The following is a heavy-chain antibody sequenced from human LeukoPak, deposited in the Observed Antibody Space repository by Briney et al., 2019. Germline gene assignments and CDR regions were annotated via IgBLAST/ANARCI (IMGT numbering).Heavy chain of an antibody. V-gene: IGHV3-48*03. CDR1: GFTFSSSE. J-gene: IGHJ4*02. CDR2: ISSGGGTT. D-gene: IGHD3-10*01. CDR3: ARDYYGSGTQFLDY. Sequence: GGSLRLSCAASGFTFSSSEMNWVRQAPGKGLEWISYISSGGGTTYYADSVKGRFTISRDNAKNSLYLQMNSLRADDTAVYYCARDYYGSGTQFLDYWGQGTLVTVS.